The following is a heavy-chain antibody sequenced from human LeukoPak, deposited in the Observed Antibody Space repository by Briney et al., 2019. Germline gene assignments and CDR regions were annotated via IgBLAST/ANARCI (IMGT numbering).Heavy chain of an antibody. CDR3: ARDWGNTGTNVPPDY. CDR1: GFTFSSFT. D-gene: IGHD6-13*01. Sequence: KPGGSLRLSCAASGFTFSSFTMNWVRQAPGKGLEWVSSISSSSSHIYYADSVKGRFTISRDNAKNSLYLQMNSLRAEDTAVYYCARDWGNTGTNVPPDYWGQGTLVTVSS. V-gene: IGHV3-21*01. J-gene: IGHJ4*02. CDR2: ISSSSSHI.